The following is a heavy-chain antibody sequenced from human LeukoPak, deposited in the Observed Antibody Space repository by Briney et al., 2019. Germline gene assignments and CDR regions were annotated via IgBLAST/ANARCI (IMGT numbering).Heavy chain of an antibody. J-gene: IGHJ3*02. CDR2: ISYSGGT. D-gene: IGHD3-22*01. CDR3: AREVEYYDSSGYRPHAFDI. Sequence: KPSETLSLTCTVSGGSIISNNHYWGWTRQPPGQGLEWFGSISYSGGTAYNPSLRSRVTISVDTSKNQFALKVSSVTAADTAVYYCAREVEYYDSSGYRPHAFDIWGQGTLVTVSA. V-gene: IGHV4-39*02. CDR1: GGSIISNNHY.